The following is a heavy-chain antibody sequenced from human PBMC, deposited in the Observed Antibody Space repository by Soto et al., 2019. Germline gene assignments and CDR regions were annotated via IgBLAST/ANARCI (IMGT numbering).Heavy chain of an antibody. CDR3: AKDRVSEHTIGWPQGH. J-gene: IGHJ4*02. CDR2: ILSEGNNK. Sequence: GGSLRLACAASGFTLSHYGMHWDRQAPGKELEGEEDILSEGNNKYYADSVKGRFTISRDNSKNTLDLQLNSLRAEDTAVYFWAKDRVSEHTIGWPQGHWGQGALVTVSS. CDR1: GFTLSHYG. V-gene: IGHV3-30*18. D-gene: IGHD6-19*01.